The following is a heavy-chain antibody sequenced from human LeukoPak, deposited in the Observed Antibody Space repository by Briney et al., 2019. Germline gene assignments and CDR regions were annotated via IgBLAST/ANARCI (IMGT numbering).Heavy chain of an antibody. CDR2: IKEDGSEK. Sequence: GGSLRLSCAASGSTFSSYWMSWVRQAPGKGLEWVANIKEDGSEKNYVDSVKGRFTISRDNAKNSLYLQMNSLRVEDTAVYYCARKYSGYDYGYWGQGTLVTVSS. CDR3: ARKYSGYDYGY. J-gene: IGHJ4*02. D-gene: IGHD5-12*01. V-gene: IGHV3-7*04. CDR1: GSTFSSYW.